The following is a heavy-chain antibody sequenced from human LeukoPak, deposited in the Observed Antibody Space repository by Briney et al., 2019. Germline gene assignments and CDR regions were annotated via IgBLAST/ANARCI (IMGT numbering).Heavy chain of an antibody. J-gene: IGHJ4*02. D-gene: IGHD2-2*01. CDR1: GGSFSGYY. CDR2: MNHSGSS. CDR3: ARAPSGLVEPPTRGDYFDY. Sequence: SETLSLTCAVYGGSFSGYYWSWIRQSPGKGLEWIGEMNHSGSSNHNPSLKSRVTISVDTAKNQFSLKLRSVTAADTAVYYCARAPSGLVEPPTRGDYFDYWGQGTLVTVSS. V-gene: IGHV4-34*01.